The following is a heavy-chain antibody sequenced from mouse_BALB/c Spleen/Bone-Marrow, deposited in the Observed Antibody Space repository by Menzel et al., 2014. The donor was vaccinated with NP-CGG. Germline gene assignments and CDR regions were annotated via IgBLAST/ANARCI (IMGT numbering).Heavy chain of an antibody. CDR2: INPDSRTI. J-gene: IGHJ2*01. CDR3: ARPDYYGYLNY. D-gene: IGHD1-1*01. CDR1: GFDFGRYW. V-gene: IGHV4-1*02. Sequence: EVKLQESGGGLVQPGGSLKFSCAASGFDFGRYWMSWVRQAPGKGLEWIGEINPDSRTINYSPSLKDKFIISRDNAKNTLYLRLNKVRSEDTALYYCARPDYYGYLNYWGQGTTLTVSS.